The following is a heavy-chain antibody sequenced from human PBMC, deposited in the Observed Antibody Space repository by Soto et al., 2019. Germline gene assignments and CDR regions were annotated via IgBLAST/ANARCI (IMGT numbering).Heavy chain of an antibody. V-gene: IGHV4-34*01. CDR1: GGSFSGYY. J-gene: IGHJ6*02. CDR2: INHSGST. D-gene: IGHD2-2*01. CDR3: ARVMAYCTTTTCSTYYFGMDV. Sequence: QVLLQQWGAGLLKPSETLSLTCAISGGSFSGYYWSWIRQPPGRGLEWIGEINHSGSTNDNPSLKILLTISVDTSKTQFSLKLSSVTAADTAVYYCARVMAYCTTTTCSTYYFGMDVWGQGTTVTVSS.